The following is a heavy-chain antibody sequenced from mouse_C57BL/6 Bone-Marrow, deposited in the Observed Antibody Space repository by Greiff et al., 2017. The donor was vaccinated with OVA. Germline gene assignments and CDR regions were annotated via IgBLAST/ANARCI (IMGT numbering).Heavy chain of an antibody. V-gene: IGHV1-42*01. CDR2: INPSTGGT. Sequence: EVQLQQSGPELVKPGASVKISCKASGYSFTGYYMNWVKQSPEKSLEWIGEINPSTGGTTYNQKFKAKATLTVDKSSSTAYMQLKSLTSEDSAVYYCAREGTSPFAYWGQGTLVTVSA. CDR3: AREGTSPFAY. D-gene: IGHD3-3*01. CDR1: GYSFTGYY. J-gene: IGHJ3*01.